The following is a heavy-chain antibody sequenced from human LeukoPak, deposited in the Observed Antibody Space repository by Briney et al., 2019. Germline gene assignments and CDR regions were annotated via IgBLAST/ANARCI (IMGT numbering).Heavy chain of an antibody. J-gene: IGHJ3*02. V-gene: IGHV1-46*01. D-gene: IGHD6-6*01. CDR3: ARTSVTAPLGAFDI. CDR1: GYIFTSYY. CDR2: INPTGGTT. Sequence: ASVKVSWKAFGYIFTSYYMHWVRQAPGQGLEWMAIINPTGGTTAYAQKFQGRVTVTRDTSTSTVYMELSSLRSDDTAVYYCARTSVTAPLGAFDIWGQGTMVTVSS.